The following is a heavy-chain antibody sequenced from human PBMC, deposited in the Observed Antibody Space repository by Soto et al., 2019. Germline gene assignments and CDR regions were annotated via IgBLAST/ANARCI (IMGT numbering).Heavy chain of an antibody. D-gene: IGHD2-15*01. CDR3: APVSLHCSSGTCYSLDQYVGMDV. CDR1: GGTFSNFG. Sequence: QVQLVQSGAEVKRPGSSVMVSCTASGGTFSNFGLAWVRQAPGQGLQWMGGIIPLFNTTHYAQTFKGRVTVTADGATGTGYMDLSSLRSDDTAVYYCAPVSLHCSSGTCYSLDQYVGMDVWGQGTTVTVS. J-gene: IGHJ6*02. CDR2: IIPLFNTT. V-gene: IGHV1-69*01.